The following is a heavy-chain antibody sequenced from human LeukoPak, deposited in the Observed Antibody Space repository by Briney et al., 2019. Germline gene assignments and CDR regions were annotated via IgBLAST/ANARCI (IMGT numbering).Heavy chain of an antibody. V-gene: IGHV1-18*01. CDR1: GYTFTSYG. J-gene: IGHJ5*02. Sequence: ASVKVSCKASGYTFTSYGISWVRQAPGQGLEWMGWISAYNGNTNYAQKLQGRVTMTTDTSTSTAYMELRSLRSDDTAVYYCARSLAAAGNNWLDPWGQRTLVTVSS. CDR3: ARSLAAAGNNWLDP. D-gene: IGHD6-13*01. CDR2: ISAYNGNT.